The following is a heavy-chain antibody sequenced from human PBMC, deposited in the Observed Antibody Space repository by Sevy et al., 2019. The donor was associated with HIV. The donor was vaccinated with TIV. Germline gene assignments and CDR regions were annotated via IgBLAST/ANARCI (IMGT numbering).Heavy chain of an antibody. CDR3: AADSRPLYYDFWSGTTAFDI. CDR1: GYTLSELS. D-gene: IGHD3-3*01. J-gene: IGHJ3*02. Sequence: ASVKVSCKVSGYTLSELSIHWVRQAPGKGPEWMGGFDPEDGEISYVQKFQGRVTMTEDTSPDTAYMDLSSLRSDDTAVYYCAADSRPLYYDFWSGTTAFDIWGQGTMVTVSS. V-gene: IGHV1-24*01. CDR2: FDPEDGEI.